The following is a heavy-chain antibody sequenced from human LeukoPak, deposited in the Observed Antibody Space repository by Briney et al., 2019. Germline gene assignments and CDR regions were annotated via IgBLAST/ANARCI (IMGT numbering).Heavy chain of an antibody. Sequence: SQTLSLTCTVSGGSISSGGYYWSWIRQPPGKGLEWIGYIYYSGSTNYNPSLKSRVTISVDTSKNQFSLKLSSVTAADMAVYYCARSSLWYFDLWGRGTLVTVSS. CDR2: IYYSGST. CDR1: GGSISSGGYY. V-gene: IGHV4-61*08. J-gene: IGHJ2*01. CDR3: ARSSLWYFDL.